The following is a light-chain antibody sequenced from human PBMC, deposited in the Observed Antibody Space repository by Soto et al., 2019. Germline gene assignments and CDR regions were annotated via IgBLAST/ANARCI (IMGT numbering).Light chain of an antibody. CDR1: QSISSF. Sequence: DIQMTQSPSSLSASVGDRVTITCRAGQSISSFLNWYQQKPGKAPNLLIYAASSLQSGVPPRFSGSGSGTDFTLTISSLQPEDFATYYCQQSYSTPLTFGGGTKVEIK. CDR2: AAS. CDR3: QQSYSTPLT. J-gene: IGKJ4*01. V-gene: IGKV1-39*01.